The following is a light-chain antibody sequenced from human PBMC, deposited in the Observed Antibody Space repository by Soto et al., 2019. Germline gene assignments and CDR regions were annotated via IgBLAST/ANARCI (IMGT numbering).Light chain of an antibody. J-gene: IGKJ4*01. V-gene: IGKV1D-13*01. CDR3: QQYGNYPLT. CDR1: QGIVNA. CDR2: DAS. Sequence: AIQLTQSPSSLSASVGDRVTITCRTSQGIVNALAWYQQKPGRPPKLLMYDASILQTGVPLRFSGSGFGTDFTLTITSLQPEDFATYFCQQYGNYPLTFGGGTKVDIK.